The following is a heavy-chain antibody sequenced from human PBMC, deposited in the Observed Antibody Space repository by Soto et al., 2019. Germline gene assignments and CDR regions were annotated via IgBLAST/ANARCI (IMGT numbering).Heavy chain of an antibody. CDR1: GGTFSSYT. CDR3: ARDRDCSSTSCYDWYYYGMDV. Sequence: QVQLVQSGAEVKKPGSSVKVSCKASGGTFSSYTISWVRQAPGQGLEWMGRIIPILGIANYAQKFQGRVTITADKCTSPAYMELSSLRSEDTAVYYCARDRDCSSTSCYDWYYYGMDVWGQGTTVTVSS. D-gene: IGHD2-2*01. J-gene: IGHJ6*02. CDR2: IIPILGIA. V-gene: IGHV1-69*08.